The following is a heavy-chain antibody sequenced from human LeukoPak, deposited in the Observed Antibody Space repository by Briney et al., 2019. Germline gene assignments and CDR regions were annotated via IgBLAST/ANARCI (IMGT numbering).Heavy chain of an antibody. CDR2: ISSSSNYI. J-gene: IGHJ4*02. V-gene: IGHV3-21*01. CDR1: GFTFSSYS. CDR3: ARDSSGWHRIDY. Sequence: GGSLRLSCAASGFTFSSYSMNWVRQAPGRGLEWVSSISSSSNYIYYADSVKGRFTISRDNAKNSLYLQMNSLRAEDTAVCYCARDSSGWHRIDYWGQGTLVTVSS. D-gene: IGHD6-19*01.